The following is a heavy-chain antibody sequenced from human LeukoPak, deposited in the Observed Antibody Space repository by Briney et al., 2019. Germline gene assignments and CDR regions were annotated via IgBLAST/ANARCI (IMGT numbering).Heavy chain of an antibody. J-gene: IGHJ6*03. CDR3: AKDRRKSSSSEYYYYMDV. CDR1: GFTFSSYA. CDR2: ISGSGGSK. D-gene: IGHD6-6*01. V-gene: IGHV3-23*01. Sequence: GXXLRLSCAASGFTFSSYAMSWVRQAPGKGLEWVSAISGSGGSKYYADSVKGRFTISRDNYKNTMYVQMNRLRAEDTAVYYCAKDRRKSSSSEYYYYMDVWGKGTTVTVSS.